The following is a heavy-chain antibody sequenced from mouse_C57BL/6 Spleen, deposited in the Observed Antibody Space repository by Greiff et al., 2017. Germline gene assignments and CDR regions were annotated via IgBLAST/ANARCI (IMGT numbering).Heavy chain of an antibody. CDR3: ASSWDFDY. V-gene: IGHV3-6*01. CDR1: GYSITSGYY. J-gene: IGHJ2*01. Sequence: DVQLQESGPGLVKPSQSLSLTCSVTGYSITSGYYWNWIRQFPGNKLEWMGYISYDGSNNYNPSLKNRISITRDTSTNQFFLKLNSVTTEDTAAYYCASSWDFDYWGQGTTLTVSS. CDR2: ISYDGSN. D-gene: IGHD4-1*01.